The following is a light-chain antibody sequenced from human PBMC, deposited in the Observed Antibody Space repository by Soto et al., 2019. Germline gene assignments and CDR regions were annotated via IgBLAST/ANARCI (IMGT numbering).Light chain of an antibody. J-gene: IGKJ3*01. CDR2: GAS. V-gene: IGKV3-20*01. CDR3: QHYGSALFT. Sequence: EIVLTQSPGTLSLSPGERATLSCRASQSFSSSYLAWDQQKPGQAPRLLIYGASSRATGIPDRFSGSGSGTDLTLTISSLETEDFAVYYCQHYGSALFTFGPWTKVDVK. CDR1: QSFSSSY.